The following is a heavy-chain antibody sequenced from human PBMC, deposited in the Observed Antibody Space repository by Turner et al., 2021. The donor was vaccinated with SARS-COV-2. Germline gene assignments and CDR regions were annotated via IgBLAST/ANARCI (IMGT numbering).Heavy chain of an antibody. CDR3: ARDRFDLGSRWTQ. Sequence: QVQLVQSGAEVKQPGASVTFSCQASGYTFTGYYMHWVRQAPGQGLEWMGWINPNSGGTNYAQKFQGRVTMTRDTSISTAYMELSRLRSDDTAVYICARDRFDLGSRWTQWGQGTLVTVSS. CDR2: INPNSGGT. D-gene: IGHD6-13*01. V-gene: IGHV1-2*02. CDR1: GYTFTGYY. J-gene: IGHJ4*02.